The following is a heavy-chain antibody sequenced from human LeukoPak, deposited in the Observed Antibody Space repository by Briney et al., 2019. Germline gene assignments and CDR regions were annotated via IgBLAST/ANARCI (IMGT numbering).Heavy chain of an antibody. J-gene: IGHJ4*02. D-gene: IGHD3-22*01. CDR3: ASISYYYDSSGYYPEPFDC. CDR2: INPNSGGT. V-gene: IGHV1-2*02. Sequence: ASVKVSCKASGYTFTGYYMHWVRQAPGQGLEWMGWINPNSGGTNYAQKFQGRVTMTRDTSISTAYMELSRLRSDDTAVYYCASISYYYDSSGYYPEPFDCWGQGTLVTVSS. CDR1: GYTFTGYY.